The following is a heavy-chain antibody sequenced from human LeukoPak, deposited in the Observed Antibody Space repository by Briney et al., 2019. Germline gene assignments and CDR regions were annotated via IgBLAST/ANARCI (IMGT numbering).Heavy chain of an antibody. V-gene: IGHV4-4*02. CDR3: ARGGDWRFDY. D-gene: IGHD2-21*02. CDR1: GFTFSSYN. J-gene: IGHJ4*02. Sequence: PGGSLRLSCEVSGFTFSSYNMNWVRQSPGKGLEWIGEIHHRRSTNYNPSLKSRVTISVDKSKNQFSLNLNSVTAADTAVYYCARGGDWRFDYWGQGTLVTVSS. CDR2: IHHRRST.